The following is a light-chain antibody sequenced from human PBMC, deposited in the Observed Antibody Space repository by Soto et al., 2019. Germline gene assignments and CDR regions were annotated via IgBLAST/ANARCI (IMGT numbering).Light chain of an antibody. V-gene: IGKV1-33*01. CDR3: QHYDDVLVT. Sequence: DIQLTQSPSSLSASVGETVTVTCQASQDISVYLNWYQEKPGKAPTLLIYDASNLKTGVPSRFSGLGSGPHVTLTISNLQPEDIATYFCQHYDDVLVTFGGGTKVEI. CDR1: QDISVY. J-gene: IGKJ4*01. CDR2: DAS.